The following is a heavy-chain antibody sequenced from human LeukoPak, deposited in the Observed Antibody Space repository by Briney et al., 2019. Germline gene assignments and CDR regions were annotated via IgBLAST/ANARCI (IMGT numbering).Heavy chain of an antibody. CDR2: SSSSGSTI. D-gene: IGHD3/OR15-3a*01. Sequence: GGSLRLSCAASGFTLSDYYMSWLRQAPGKGLEWVSYSSSSGSTIYYADSVKGRLAISRDNAKNSLYLQMNSLRAEDTAVYYCARRRDFIDYWGQGTLVTVSS. J-gene: IGHJ4*02. CDR1: GFTLSDYY. CDR3: ARRRDFIDY. V-gene: IGHV3-11*01.